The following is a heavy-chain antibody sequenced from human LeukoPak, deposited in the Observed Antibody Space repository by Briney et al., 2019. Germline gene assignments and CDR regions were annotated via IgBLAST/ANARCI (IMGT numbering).Heavy chain of an antibody. J-gene: IGHJ4*02. CDR3: ARDILATSIAAPYY. CDR2: IYYSGST. V-gene: IGHV4-39*02. D-gene: IGHD6-13*01. CDR1: GGSISSSSYY. Sequence: SETLSLTCTVPGGSISSSSYYWGWIRQPPGKGLEWIGSIYYSGSTYYNPSLKSRVTISVDTSKNQFSLKLSSVTAADTAVYYCARDILATSIAAPYYWGQGTLVTVSS.